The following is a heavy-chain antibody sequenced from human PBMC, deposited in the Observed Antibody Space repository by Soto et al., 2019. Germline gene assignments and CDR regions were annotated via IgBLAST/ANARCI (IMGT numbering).Heavy chain of an antibody. CDR1: GFTFSTYT. CDR3: AKAREVPLVRISLSH. D-gene: IGHD3-10*01. V-gene: IGHV3-23*01. CDR2: VGGSGDGT. J-gene: IGHJ4*02. Sequence: PGGSLRLSCAASGFTFSTYTMTWVRQAPGKGLEWVSSVGGSGDGTYYADSVKGRFTISRDNSKNTLYLKMNSLRAEDTAIYYCAKAREVPLVRISLSHWGPGPLVTVSS.